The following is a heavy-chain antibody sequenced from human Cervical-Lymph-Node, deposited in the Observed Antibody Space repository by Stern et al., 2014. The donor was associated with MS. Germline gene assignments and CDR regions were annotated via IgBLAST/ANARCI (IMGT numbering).Heavy chain of an antibody. V-gene: IGHV1-69*01. CDR3: ALSSETSDRWYSLGYDL. CDR1: GGTFSKFP. J-gene: IGHJ5*02. D-gene: IGHD6-13*01. CDR2: ILPVFGTP. Sequence: QVQLVQSGAEVTKPVSSVKASCKASGGTFSKFPSSWVRQAPGQGLEWMGGILPVFGTPTYAQEFRGRVTITADVSTSTVYMELSSLRSDDTAVYYCALSSETSDRWYSLGYDLWGQGTLVTVSS.